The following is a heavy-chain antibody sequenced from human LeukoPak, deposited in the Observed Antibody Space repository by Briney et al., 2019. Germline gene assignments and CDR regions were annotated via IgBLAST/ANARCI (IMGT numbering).Heavy chain of an antibody. CDR3: ATNLRDLDAFDI. D-gene: IGHD5-24*01. CDR1: GGSISSSSYY. Sequence: SETLSLTCTVSGGSISSSSYYWGWIRQPPGKGLEWIGSIYYSGSTYYNPSLKSRVTISVDTSKNQFSLKLSSVTAADTAVYYCATNLRDLDAFDIWGQGTMVTVSS. CDR2: IYYSGST. V-gene: IGHV4-39*07. J-gene: IGHJ3*02.